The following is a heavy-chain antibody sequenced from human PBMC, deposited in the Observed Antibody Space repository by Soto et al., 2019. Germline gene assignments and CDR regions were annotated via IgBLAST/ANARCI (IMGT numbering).Heavy chain of an antibody. J-gene: IGHJ6*02. CDR1: GGSFSGYY. CDR2: INYSGST. Sequence: ASETLSLTCAVSGGSFSGYYWGWVRQPPGKGLEWVGEINYSGSTNYNPSLKRRVTISVDTSKNQVSLKVTSVTAADTAMYYCARRNYFYALDVWGQGTTVTVSS. CDR3: ARRNYFYALDV. V-gene: IGHV4-34*01.